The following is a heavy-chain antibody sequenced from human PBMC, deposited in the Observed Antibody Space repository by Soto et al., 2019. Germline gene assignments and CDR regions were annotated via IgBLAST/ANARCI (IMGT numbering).Heavy chain of an antibody. CDR1: GFTFNTYA. CDR2: ITTRGART. J-gene: IGHJ4*02. V-gene: IGHV3-23*01. D-gene: IGHD3-9*01. Sequence: PGGSLRLSCAASGFTFNTYAMTWVRQTPGKGLEWVSFITTRGARTYYADPVRGRFTISTDRSRNTLYLQMNSLRPDDTAVYFCARYRSDGSASFDSWGQGTRVTVSS. CDR3: ARYRSDGSASFDS.